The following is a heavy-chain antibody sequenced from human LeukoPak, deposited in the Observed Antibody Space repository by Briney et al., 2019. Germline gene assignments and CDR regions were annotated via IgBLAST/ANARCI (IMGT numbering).Heavy chain of an antibody. V-gene: IGHV1-69*13. CDR1: GGTFSSYA. Sequence: ASVKVSCKASGGTFSSYAISWVRQAPGQGLEWMGGIIPIFGTANYAQKFQGRVTITADESTSIAYMELSSLRSEDTAVYYCATCRYNWNYALDTQFDPWGQGTLVTVSS. CDR2: IIPIFGTA. D-gene: IGHD1-7*01. CDR3: ATCRYNWNYALDTQFDP. J-gene: IGHJ5*02.